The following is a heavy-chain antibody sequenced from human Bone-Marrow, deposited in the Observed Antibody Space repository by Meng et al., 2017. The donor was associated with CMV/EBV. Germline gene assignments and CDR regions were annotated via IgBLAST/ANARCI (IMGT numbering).Heavy chain of an antibody. V-gene: IGHV1-8*01. J-gene: IGHJ6*02. D-gene: IGHD3-10*01. CDR3: ARHGYYGSGSYYKPVYYYYYGMDV. CDR1: GYTFTSYD. Sequence: ASVKVSCKASGYTFTSYDINWVRQATGQGLEWMGWMNPNSGNTGYAQKFQGRVTMTRTTSISTAYMELSSLRSEDTAVYYCARHGYYGSGSYYKPVYYYYYGMDVWGQGTTVTVYS. CDR2: MNPNSGNT.